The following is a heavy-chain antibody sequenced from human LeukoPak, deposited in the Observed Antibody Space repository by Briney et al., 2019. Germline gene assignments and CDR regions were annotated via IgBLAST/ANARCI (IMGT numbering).Heavy chain of an antibody. D-gene: IGHD5-18*01. CDR3: ARDRVDTAMATGYYYYYYMDV. CDR1: GLTFSSYG. Sequence: GGSLRLSCAASGLTFSSYGMHWVRQAPGKGLEGVAVIWYDGSNKYYADSVKGRFTISRDNSKNTLYLQMNSLRAEDTAVYYCARDRVDTAMATGYYYYYYMDVWGKGTTVTVSS. V-gene: IGHV3-33*01. CDR2: IWYDGSNK. J-gene: IGHJ6*03.